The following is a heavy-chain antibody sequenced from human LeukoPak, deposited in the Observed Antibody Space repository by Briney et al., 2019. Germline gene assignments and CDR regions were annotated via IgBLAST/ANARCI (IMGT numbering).Heavy chain of an antibody. J-gene: IGHJ6*02. CDR1: GFTFSNYA. CDR3: ARDLEMATIHDSSDV. V-gene: IGHV3-21*01. Sequence: GGSPRLSCAASGFTFSNYAMSWVRQAPGKGLEWVSSISSSSSYIYYADSVKGRFTISRDNAKNSLYLQMNSLRAEDTAVYYCARDLEMATIHDSSDVWGQGTTVTVSS. D-gene: IGHD5-24*01. CDR2: ISSSSSYI.